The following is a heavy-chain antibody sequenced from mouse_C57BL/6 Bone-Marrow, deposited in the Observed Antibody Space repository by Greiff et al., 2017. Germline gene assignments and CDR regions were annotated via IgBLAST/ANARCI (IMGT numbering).Heavy chain of an antibody. Sequence: EVKLMESGGGLVQPGGSLKLSCAASGFTFSDYYMYWVRQTPEKRLEWVAYISNGGGSTYYPDTVKGRFTISRDNAKKTLYLQMSRLKSEDTAMYYCARHTWRVTTDWYFDVWGTGTTVTVSS. V-gene: IGHV5-12*01. CDR2: ISNGGGST. CDR1: GFTFSDYY. CDR3: ARHTWRVTTDWYFDV. D-gene: IGHD2-2*01. J-gene: IGHJ1*03.